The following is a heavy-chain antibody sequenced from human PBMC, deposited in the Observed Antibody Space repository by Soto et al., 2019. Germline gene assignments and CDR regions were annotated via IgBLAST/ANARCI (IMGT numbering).Heavy chain of an antibody. CDR1: GFTFSSYG. CDR3: AREAGYSGYDFSYFDY. V-gene: IGHV3-33*01. CDR2: IWYDGSNK. J-gene: IGHJ4*02. Sequence: QVQLVESGGGVVQPGRSLRLSCAASGFTFSSYGMHWVRQAPGKGLEWVAVIWYDGSNKYYADWVKGRFTISRDNSKKKLYLQMNRLRAEDTDLYYCAREAGYSGYDFSYFDYWGQGTLVAVCS. D-gene: IGHD5-12*01.